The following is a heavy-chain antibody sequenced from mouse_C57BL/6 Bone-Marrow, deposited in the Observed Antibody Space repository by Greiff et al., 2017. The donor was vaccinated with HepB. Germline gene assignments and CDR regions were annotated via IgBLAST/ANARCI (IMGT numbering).Heavy chain of an antibody. J-gene: IGHJ3*01. CDR3: ARSYYDYTAWFAY. D-gene: IGHD2-4*01. CDR2: ISDGGSYT. Sequence: EVHLVESGGGLVKPGGSLKLSCAASGFTFSSYAMSWVRQTPEKRLEWVATISDGGSYTYYPDNVKGRVTISRDNATNNLYLQLSHLKSEDTAMYYCARSYYDYTAWFAYGGKGTLVTVSA. CDR1: GFTFSSYA. V-gene: IGHV5-4*01.